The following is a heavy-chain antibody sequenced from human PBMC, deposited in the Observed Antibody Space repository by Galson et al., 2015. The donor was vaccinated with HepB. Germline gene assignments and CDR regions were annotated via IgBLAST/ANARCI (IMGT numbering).Heavy chain of an antibody. D-gene: IGHD6-25*01. CDR1: GFTFSSYD. CDR3: ARESGWAAFDI. J-gene: IGHJ3*02. V-gene: IGHV3-48*03. Sequence: SLRLSCAASGFTFSSYDMNWVRQAPGKGLEWVSYISSSGSTIYYADSVKGRFTISRDNSKNTLYLQMNSLRAEDTAVYYCARESGWAAFDIWGQGTMVTVSS. CDR2: ISSSGSTI.